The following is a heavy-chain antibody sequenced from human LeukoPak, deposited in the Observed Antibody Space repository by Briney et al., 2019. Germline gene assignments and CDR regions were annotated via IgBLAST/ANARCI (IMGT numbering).Heavy chain of an antibody. CDR1: GFTLSSYW. J-gene: IGHJ4*02. CDR2: INSDGSST. V-gene: IGHV3-74*01. CDR3: AQGGTSRGYRGTW. Sequence: GGSLRLSCAASGFTLSSYWMHWVRHAPGKGLVWVSRINSDGSSTSYADSVKGRFTISRDNAKNTLYLQMNSLRAEDTAVYYCAQGGTSRGYRGTWWGQGTLVTVSS. D-gene: IGHD6-19*01.